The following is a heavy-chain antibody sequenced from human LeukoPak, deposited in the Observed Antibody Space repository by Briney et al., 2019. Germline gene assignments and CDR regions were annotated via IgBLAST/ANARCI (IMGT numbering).Heavy chain of an antibody. Sequence: GGSLRLSCAASGFTFSSYAMHWVRQAPGKGLEGVAVISYDGSNKYYADSVKGRFTISRDNSKNTLYLQMNSLRAEDTAVYYCARTNGVAASDYWGQGTLVTVSS. D-gene: IGHD6-19*01. V-gene: IGHV3-30*04. CDR2: ISYDGSNK. CDR1: GFTFSSYA. J-gene: IGHJ4*02. CDR3: ARTNGVAASDY.